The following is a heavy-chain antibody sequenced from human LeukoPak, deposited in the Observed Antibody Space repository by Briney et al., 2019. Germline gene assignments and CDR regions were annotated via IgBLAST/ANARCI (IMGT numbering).Heavy chain of an antibody. Sequence: GGSLRLSCAASGFTFSSYALSWVRQAPGKGLEWVGRTRNKANSYTTEYAASVKGRFTISRDDSKNSLHLQMNSLKTEDTAVYYCVRLRYSSGWYEDYWGQGTLVTVSS. V-gene: IGHV3-72*01. D-gene: IGHD6-19*01. CDR2: TRNKANSYTT. J-gene: IGHJ4*02. CDR1: GFTFSSYA. CDR3: VRLRYSSGWYEDY.